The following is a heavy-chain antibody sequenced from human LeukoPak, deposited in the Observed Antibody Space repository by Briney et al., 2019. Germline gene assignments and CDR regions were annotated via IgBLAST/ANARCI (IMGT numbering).Heavy chain of an antibody. CDR3: ARVEAGKGYYYYMDV. Sequence: GGSLRLSCAASGFTFSSYWMSWVRQAPGKGLEWVANIKQDGSEKYYVDSVKGRFTISRDNAKNSLYLQMNSLRAEDTAVYYCARVEAGKGYYYYMDVWGKGTTVTVSS. CDR2: IKQDGSEK. D-gene: IGHD6-13*01. CDR1: GFTFSSYW. J-gene: IGHJ6*03. V-gene: IGHV3-7*01.